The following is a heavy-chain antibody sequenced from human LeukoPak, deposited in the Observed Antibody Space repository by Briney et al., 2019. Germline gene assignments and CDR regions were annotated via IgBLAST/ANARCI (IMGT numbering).Heavy chain of an antibody. J-gene: IGHJ5*02. CDR2: IYYSGNT. CDR3: ARDHCSGGILAGITGTTCWFDP. V-gene: IGHV4-39*07. CDR1: SGSIGSSTYY. D-gene: IGHD1-20*01. Sequence: SETLSLTCTVSSGSIGSSTYYWGWIRRPPGKGLEWIGSIYYSGNTYYNPSLKSRVTISVDTSKNQFSLKLSSVTAADTAVYYCARDHCSGGILAGITGTTCWFDPWGQGTLVTVSS.